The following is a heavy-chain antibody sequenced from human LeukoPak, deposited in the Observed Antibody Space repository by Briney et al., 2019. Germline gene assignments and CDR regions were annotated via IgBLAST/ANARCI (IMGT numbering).Heavy chain of an antibody. CDR1: VGLYNVYH. J-gene: IGHJ4*02. V-gene: IGHV4-34*01. D-gene: IGHD2/OR15-2a*01. Sequence: PSETVSLTCAVYVGLYNVYHWRCIPKPPGKALEGLGEINHSGSTNYNPSLKSRVTISVDTSKNQFSMKLSSVTAADTAVYYCARRPGFLRLAVFDYWGQGTLVTVSS. CDR2: INHSGST. CDR3: ARRPGFLRLAVFDY.